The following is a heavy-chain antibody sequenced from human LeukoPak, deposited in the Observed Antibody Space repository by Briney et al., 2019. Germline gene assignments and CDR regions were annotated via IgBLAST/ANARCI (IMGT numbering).Heavy chain of an antibody. CDR1: GYSFTNYW. CDR3: ARLPGYCTGGSCYFDY. J-gene: IGHJ4*02. D-gene: IGHD2-15*01. V-gene: IGHV5-51*01. CDR2: IHPGDSDT. Sequence: NRGESLKISCKGSGYSFTNYWIGWVRQMPGKGLEWMGIIHPGDSDTRYSPSFQGQVTFSADKSISTTYLQWSSMKASDTAMYYCARLPGYCTGGSCYFDYWGQGTLVTV.